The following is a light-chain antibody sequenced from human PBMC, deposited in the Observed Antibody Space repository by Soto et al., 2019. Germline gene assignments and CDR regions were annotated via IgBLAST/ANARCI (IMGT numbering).Light chain of an antibody. J-gene: IGKJ1*01. CDR1: QSIRNF. CDR2: AAS. CDR3: QQSYSTPT. Sequence: DIPITQSPSSLSASVGNRVTIPFRASQSIRNFLNWYQQKPGKAPKVLIYAASSLQSGVPSRFSGSGSGTDFTLTISSLQPEDSATYYCQQSYSTPTFGQGTKVDI. V-gene: IGKV1-39*01.